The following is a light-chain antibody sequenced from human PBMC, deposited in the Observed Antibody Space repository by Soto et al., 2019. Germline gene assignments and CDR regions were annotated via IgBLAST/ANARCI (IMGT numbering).Light chain of an antibody. J-gene: IGKJ2*01. Sequence: EIVLTQSPATLSLSPGERATLSCRASQSVSNYLAWYQRKPGQAPRLLIYDASNRATGIPARFSGSGSGTDFTLTISSLEPEDSAVYYCQQRSNWPPKYTFGQGTKLEIK. CDR2: DAS. CDR1: QSVSNY. CDR3: QQRSNWPPKYT. V-gene: IGKV3-11*01.